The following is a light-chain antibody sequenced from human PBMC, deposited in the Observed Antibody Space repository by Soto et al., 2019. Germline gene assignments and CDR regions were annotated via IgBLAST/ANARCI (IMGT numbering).Light chain of an antibody. J-gene: IGKJ3*01. V-gene: IGKV1-9*01. CDR1: PGIRSY. CDR3: QQLNICPPFIT. Sequence: DIPLTQSPFFLSASVGDRVTITCRASPGIRSYLAWYQQRPGQGPELLIYGASTLRTGVAPRFSGSGSGTEFTLTISSLQPDALATSFCQQLNICPPFITFGPGTKVDI. CDR2: GAS.